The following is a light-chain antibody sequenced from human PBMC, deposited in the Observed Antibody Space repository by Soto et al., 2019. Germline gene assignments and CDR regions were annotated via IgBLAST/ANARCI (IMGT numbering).Light chain of an antibody. CDR3: QTWGTGSHVV. CDR2: IDRDGSH. Sequence: QAVVTQSPSASASLGASVKLTCTLSSGHSSYAIAWHQQQPEKGPRYLMKIDRDGSHTKGDAIPDRFSDSSSGAERYLTISRLQSEDEADYYCQTWGTGSHVVFGGGTKLTVL. CDR1: SGHSSYA. V-gene: IGLV4-69*01. J-gene: IGLJ2*01.